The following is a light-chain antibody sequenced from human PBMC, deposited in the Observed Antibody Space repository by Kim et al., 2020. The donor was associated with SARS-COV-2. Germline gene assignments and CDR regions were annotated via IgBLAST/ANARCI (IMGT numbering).Light chain of an antibody. CDR1: QSVSSY. V-gene: IGKV3-11*01. CDR2: DAS. Sequence: AVSSVERATMSCRASQSVSSYVAWYQQKPGQAPRLLIDDASTRATATPARFSGSGSGTDFTLTISSLEPEDFAVDYGQQRNYGPTFGQGTKVDIK. CDR3: QQRNYGPT. J-gene: IGKJ1*01.